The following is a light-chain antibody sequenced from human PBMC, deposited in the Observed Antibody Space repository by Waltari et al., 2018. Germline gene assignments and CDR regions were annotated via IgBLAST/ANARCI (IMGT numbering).Light chain of an antibody. Sequence: QSALTQPASVSGSPGQSITISCTGFKSNVGSYNLVSWYQKHPGKAPKLLIYEGNRRPSGVSNRFSGSKSDNTASLTLSGLQAEDEADYYCCSNVGSSVFFGGGTKLTVL. CDR2: EGN. CDR1: KSNVGSYNL. V-gene: IGLV2-23*03. CDR3: CSNVGSSVF. J-gene: IGLJ2*01.